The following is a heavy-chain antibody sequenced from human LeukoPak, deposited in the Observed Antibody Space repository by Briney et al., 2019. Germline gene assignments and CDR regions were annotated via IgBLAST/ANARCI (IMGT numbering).Heavy chain of an antibody. CDR2: IKQDGSEK. V-gene: IGHV3-7*01. CDR1: GFTFSSYW. J-gene: IGHJ6*03. Sequence: GGSLRLSCAASGFTFSSYWMSWVRQAPGKGLEWVANIKQDGSEKYYVDSVKGRFTISRDNAKNSLYLQMNSLRAEDTAVYYCARWALTAMVPYYYYYMDVWGKGTTVTISS. D-gene: IGHD5-18*01. CDR3: ARWALTAMVPYYYYYMDV.